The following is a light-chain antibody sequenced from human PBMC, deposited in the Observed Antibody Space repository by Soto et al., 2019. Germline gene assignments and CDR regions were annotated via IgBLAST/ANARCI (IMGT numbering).Light chain of an antibody. J-gene: IGKJ1*01. CDR3: QQYGSSGT. CDR1: QSVSNNY. Sequence: VLTHPPGTLSLSPGERATRSCRASQSVSNNYLAWYQQKPGQAPRLLIYGASNRATGIPDRFSGSGSGTDFTLTISRLEPEDFAVYYCQQYGSSGTFGQGTKVDIK. V-gene: IGKV3-20*01. CDR2: GAS.